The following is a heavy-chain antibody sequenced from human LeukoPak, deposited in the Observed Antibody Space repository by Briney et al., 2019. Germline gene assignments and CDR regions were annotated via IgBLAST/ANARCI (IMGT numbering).Heavy chain of an antibody. CDR3: ARDLRAGGTWSYGVYFDL. Sequence: PGGSLRLSCAASGFTFSSYNMNWVRQAPGKGLEWVSYISSSGSTIYYADSVKGRFTISRDNAKNSVYLLLNSLTPEDTAVYYCARDLRAGGTWSYGVYFDLWGRGTLVTVSS. D-gene: IGHD4-17*01. CDR1: GFTFSSYN. J-gene: IGHJ2*01. CDR2: ISSSGSTI. V-gene: IGHV3-48*04.